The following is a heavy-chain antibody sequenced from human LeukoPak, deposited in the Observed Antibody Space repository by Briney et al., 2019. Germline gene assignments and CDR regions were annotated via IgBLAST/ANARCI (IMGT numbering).Heavy chain of an antibody. CDR3: ARGGLPPDYYYYMDV. V-gene: IGHV4-39*07. CDR2: IYYSGST. Sequence: PSETLSLTCTVSGGSISSSSYYWGWIRQPPGKGLEWIGSIYYSGSTYYNPSLKSRVTISVDTSKNQFSLKLSSVTAADTAVYYCARGGLPPDYYYYMDVWGKGTTVTISS. J-gene: IGHJ6*03. CDR1: GGSISSSSYY.